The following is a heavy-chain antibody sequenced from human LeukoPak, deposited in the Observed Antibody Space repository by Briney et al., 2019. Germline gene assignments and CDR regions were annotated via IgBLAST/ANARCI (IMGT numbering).Heavy chain of an antibody. CDR2: IIPIFGTA. D-gene: IGHD3-10*01. CDR1: GGTFSSYA. CDR3: AYTGFGHYYYYYMDV. Sequence: GASVKVSCKASGGTFSSYAISWVRQAPGQGLEWMGGIIPIFGTANYAQKFQGRVTITADKSTSTAYMELRSLRSEDTAVYYCAYTGFGHYYYYYMDVWGKGTTVTVSS. J-gene: IGHJ6*03. V-gene: IGHV1-69*06.